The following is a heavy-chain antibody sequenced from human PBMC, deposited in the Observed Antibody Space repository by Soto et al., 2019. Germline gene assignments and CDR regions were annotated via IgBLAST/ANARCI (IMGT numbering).Heavy chain of an antibody. CDR3: ARALRTPLDY. J-gene: IGHJ4*01. D-gene: IGHD4-17*01. CDR2: INHSGST. Sequence: PSETLSLTCAVYGGSFSGYYWSWIRQPPGKGLEWIGEINHSGSTNYNPSLKSRVTISVDTSKNQFSLKLSSVTAADTAVYYCARALRTPLDYWGQRTLVTVSS. CDR1: GGSFSGYY. V-gene: IGHV4-34*01.